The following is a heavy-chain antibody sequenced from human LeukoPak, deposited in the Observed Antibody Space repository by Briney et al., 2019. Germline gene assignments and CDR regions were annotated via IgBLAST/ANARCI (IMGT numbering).Heavy chain of an antibody. Sequence: ASVKVSCKASGYTFTSYLIHWVRQAPGQGLEWMGIINPSGGNTNYAQKFQGRVTMTRDTSTSTVYMELSSLRSEDTAVYYCARGDHVRIYAESSFDIWGQGTMVTVSS. CDR2: INPSGGNT. CDR3: ARGDHVRIYAESSFDI. CDR1: GYTFTSYL. V-gene: IGHV1-46*01. J-gene: IGHJ3*02. D-gene: IGHD5/OR15-5a*01.